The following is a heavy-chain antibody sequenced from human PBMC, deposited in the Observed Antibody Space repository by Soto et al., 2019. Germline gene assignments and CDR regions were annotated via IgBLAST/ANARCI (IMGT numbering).Heavy chain of an antibody. CDR3: ARVGRYQLLSNNWFDP. CDR2: INPNSGGT. Sequence: ASVKVSCKASGYTFTGYHIHWVRQAPGQGLEWMGWINPNSGGTNYAQKFQGRVTMTRDTSISTAYMEVSRLRSDDTAVYYCARVGRYQLLSNNWFDPWGQGTLVTVSS. J-gene: IGHJ5*02. V-gene: IGHV1-2*02. D-gene: IGHD2-2*01. CDR1: GYTFTGYH.